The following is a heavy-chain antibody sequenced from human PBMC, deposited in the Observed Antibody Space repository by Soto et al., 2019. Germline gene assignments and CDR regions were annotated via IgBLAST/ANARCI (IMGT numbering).Heavy chain of an antibody. V-gene: IGHV1-8*01. CDR1: GYTFTSYD. Sequence: QVKLVQSGAEVKKPGASVKVSCKASGYTFTSYDINWVRQATGQGLEWMGWMNPNSGNTGYAQKFQGRVTMTRNTSISTAYMELSSLRSEDTAVYYCARSYKIWGSYRYDAFDIWGQGTMVTVSS. CDR3: ARSYKIWGSYRYDAFDI. CDR2: MNPNSGNT. J-gene: IGHJ3*02. D-gene: IGHD3-16*02.